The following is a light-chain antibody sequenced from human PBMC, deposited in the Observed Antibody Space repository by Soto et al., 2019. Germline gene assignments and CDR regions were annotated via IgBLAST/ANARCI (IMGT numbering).Light chain of an antibody. J-gene: IGLJ3*02. Sequence: QSALTQPASVSGSPGQSITISCTGTSSDVGAYNYVSWYQQHPGKAPKVMIYEVSNRPSGVSNRFSASKSGNTASLTISGLQAEDEADYFCCSYGDFRTSWVFGGGTKLTVL. CDR2: EVS. V-gene: IGLV2-14*01. CDR1: SSDVGAYNY. CDR3: CSYGDFRTSWV.